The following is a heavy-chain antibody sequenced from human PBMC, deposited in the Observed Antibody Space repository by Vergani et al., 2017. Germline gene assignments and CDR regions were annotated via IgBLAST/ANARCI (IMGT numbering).Heavy chain of an antibody. CDR1: GFTFSSYW. Sequence: EVQLVESGGGLVQPGGSLRLSCAASGFTFSSYWLSWVRQAPGKGLEWVANIKQDGSEKYYVDSVKGRFTISRDNAKNSLYLQMNSLRAEDTAVYYCARDQLRYFDWSPGDYWVQGTLFTVSS. V-gene: IGHV3-7*01. D-gene: IGHD3-9*01. CDR3: ARDQLRYFDWSPGDY. CDR2: IKQDGSEK. J-gene: IGHJ4*02.